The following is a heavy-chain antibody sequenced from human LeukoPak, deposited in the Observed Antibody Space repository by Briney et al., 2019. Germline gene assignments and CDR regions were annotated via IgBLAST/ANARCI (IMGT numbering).Heavy chain of an antibody. CDR1: GFTVSSNY. CDR3: ARDTPSSGFDY. J-gene: IGHJ4*02. Sequence: GGSLRLSCAASGFTVSSNYMSWVRRAPGKGLEWVSVIYSGGSTYYADSVKGRFTISRDNSKNTVNLQMNSLRPEDTAVYYCARDTPSSGFDYWGQGTQVTVSS. CDR2: IYSGGST. V-gene: IGHV3-53*01. D-gene: IGHD3-10*01.